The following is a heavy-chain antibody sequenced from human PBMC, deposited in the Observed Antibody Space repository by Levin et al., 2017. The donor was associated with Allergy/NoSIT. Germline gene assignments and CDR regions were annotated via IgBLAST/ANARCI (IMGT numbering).Heavy chain of an antibody. J-gene: IGHJ5*02. CDR3: ASLSRRFREVFGGWFDP. CDR1: GGSISSSSYY. V-gene: IGHV4-39*01. D-gene: IGHD3-10*01. Sequence: SETLSLTCTVSGGSISSSSYYWGWIRQPPGKGLEWIGSIYYSGSTYYNPSLKSRVPISVDTSKNQFSLKLSSVTAADTAVYYCASLSRRFREVFGGWFDPWGQGTLVTVSS. CDR2: IYYSGST.